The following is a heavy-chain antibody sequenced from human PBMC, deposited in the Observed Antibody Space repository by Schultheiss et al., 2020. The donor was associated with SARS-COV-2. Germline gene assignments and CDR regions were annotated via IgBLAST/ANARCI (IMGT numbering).Heavy chain of an antibody. CDR3: ARRPDDYGSGSYQKYYGMDV. CDR2: IIPIFGTA. D-gene: IGHD3-10*01. J-gene: IGHJ6*02. V-gene: IGHV1-69*13. Sequence: SVKVSCKASGGTFSSYAISWVRQAPGQGLEWMGGIIPIFGTANYAQKFQGRVTITADESTSTAYMELSSLRSEDTAVYYYARRPDDYGSGSYQKYYGMDVWGQGTTVIVSS. CDR1: GGTFSSYA.